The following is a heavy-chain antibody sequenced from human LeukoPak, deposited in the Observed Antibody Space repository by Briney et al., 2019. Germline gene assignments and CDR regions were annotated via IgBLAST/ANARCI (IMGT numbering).Heavy chain of an antibody. CDR1: GFTFSSYA. CDR2: IKQDGGEK. Sequence: PGGSLRLSCAASGFTFSSYAMSWVRQAPGKGLEWVANIKQDGGEKYYVDSVKGRFTISRDYAKNSLYLQMNSLRVEDTAVYYCAKVAKYYYGPETYYFFEQWGQGTPVTASS. CDR3: AKVAKYYYGPETYYFFEQ. J-gene: IGHJ4*02. D-gene: IGHD3-10*01. V-gene: IGHV3-7*01.